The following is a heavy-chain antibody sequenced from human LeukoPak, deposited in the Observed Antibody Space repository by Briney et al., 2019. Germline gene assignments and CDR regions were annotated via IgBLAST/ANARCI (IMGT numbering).Heavy chain of an antibody. J-gene: IGHJ4*02. CDR1: GYTFTDYY. Sequence: ASVKVSCKASGYTFTDYYLHWVRQAPGQGLEWMGWINPSSGGTNYAQKFQGRVTMTRDTSIGTAYMELSRLRSDDTAVYHCARGFDWLEYYFDYWGQGTLVTVSS. CDR3: ARGFDWLEYYFDY. D-gene: IGHD3-9*01. V-gene: IGHV1-2*02. CDR2: INPSSGGT.